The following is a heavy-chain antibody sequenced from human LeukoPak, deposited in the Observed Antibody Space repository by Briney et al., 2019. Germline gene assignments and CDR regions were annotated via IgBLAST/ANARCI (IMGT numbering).Heavy chain of an antibody. Sequence: GGSLRLSCVVSGITLSNYGMSWVRQAPGKGLEWVSGISERGGSTNYADSVKGRFIIPRDTSKNTVYLQMNSLRVEDTAVYFCAKRGIVIRAVIIIGFHKEAYYFDYWGQGILVTVSS. D-gene: IGHD3-10*01. CDR1: GITLSNYG. J-gene: IGHJ4*02. V-gene: IGHV3-23*01. CDR3: AKRGIVIRAVIIIGFHKEAYYFDY. CDR2: ISERGGST.